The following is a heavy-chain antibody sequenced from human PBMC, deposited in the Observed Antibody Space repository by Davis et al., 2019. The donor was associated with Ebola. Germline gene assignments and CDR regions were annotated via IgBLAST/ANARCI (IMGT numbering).Heavy chain of an antibody. J-gene: IGHJ4*02. CDR3: VTDGRQWPPTYYFEY. V-gene: IGHV1-69*13. Sequence: SVKVSCKASGGTFSSYAISWVRQAPGQGLEWMGGIIPIFGAGDSAQKFQGRVTITADESTSTAYMELSSLRSEDTAVYYCVTDGRQWPPTYYFEYWGQGTLVSVSS. CDR1: GGTFSSYA. CDR2: IIPIFGAG. D-gene: IGHD6-19*01.